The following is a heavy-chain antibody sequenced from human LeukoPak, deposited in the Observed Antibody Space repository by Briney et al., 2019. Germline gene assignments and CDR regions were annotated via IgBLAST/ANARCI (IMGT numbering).Heavy chain of an antibody. V-gene: IGHV3-23*01. CDR2: ISGSGGDT. Sequence: GGSLRLSCVASGFTFSKSAMSWVRQPPGKGLELVSAISGSGGDTYYADSVKGRFTISRDNSKNTLYLQMNSLRAEDTAVYYCAKDPKGSTVTTYWFVYWGQGTLVTVSS. CDR1: GFTFSKSA. J-gene: IGHJ4*02. CDR3: AKDPKGSTVTTYWFVY. D-gene: IGHD4-17*01.